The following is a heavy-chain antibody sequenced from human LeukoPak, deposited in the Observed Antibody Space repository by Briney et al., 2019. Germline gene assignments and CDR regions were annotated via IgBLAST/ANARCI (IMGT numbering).Heavy chain of an antibody. CDR2: IKSKTDGGTT. CDR1: GFTFSNAW. CDR3: TTEVIERYSYGLSHFDY. D-gene: IGHD5-18*01. V-gene: IGHV3-15*01. Sequence: GGSLRLSCAASGFTFSNAWMSWVRQAPGKGLEWVGRIKSKTDGGTTDYAAPVKGRFTISRDDSKNTLYLRMNSLKTEDTAVYYCTTEVIERYSYGLSHFDYWGQGTLVTVSS. J-gene: IGHJ4*02.